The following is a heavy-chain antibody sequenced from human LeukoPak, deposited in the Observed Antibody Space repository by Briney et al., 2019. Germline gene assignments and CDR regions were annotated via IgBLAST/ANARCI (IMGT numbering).Heavy chain of an antibody. CDR3: ARGSLLWFGELSSWFDP. J-gene: IGHJ5*02. CDR1: GGSISSSSYY. D-gene: IGHD3-10*01. V-gene: IGHV4-39*01. Sequence: PSETLSLTCTVSGGSISSSSYYWGWIRQPPGKGLEWIGSIYYSGSTYYNPPLKSRVTISVDTSKNQFSLKLSSVTAADTAVYYCARGSLLWFGELSSWFDPWGQGTLVTVSS. CDR2: IYYSGST.